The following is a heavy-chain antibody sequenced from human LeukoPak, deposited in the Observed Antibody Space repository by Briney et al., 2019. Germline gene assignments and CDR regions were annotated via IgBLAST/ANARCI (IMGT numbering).Heavy chain of an antibody. V-gene: IGHV4-59*01. D-gene: IGHD2/OR15-2a*01. CDR2: IYYSGST. Sequence: SETLSLTCTVSGGSISSYYWSWIRQPPGKGLEWIGYIYYSGSTNYNPSLKSRVTISVDTSKNQFSLKLSSVTAADTAVYYCARLSVRDNWFDPWGQGTLVTVSP. J-gene: IGHJ5*02. CDR3: ARLSVRDNWFDP. CDR1: GGSISSYY.